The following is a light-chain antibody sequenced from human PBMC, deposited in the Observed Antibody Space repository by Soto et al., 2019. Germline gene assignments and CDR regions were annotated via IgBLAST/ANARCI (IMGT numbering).Light chain of an antibody. V-gene: IGKV1D-13*01. CDR2: DAS. CDR1: QGVSNT. CDR3: QQYNHYAFT. Sequence: AVQLTQSPPSLSASVGDSVTITCRASQGVSNTLAWFQQRPGKPPKLLVFDASTLLGGVPSRFSGSGSGTAFTLTIVSLQPEDSATYYCQQYNHYAFTFGGGTKVEI. J-gene: IGKJ4*01.